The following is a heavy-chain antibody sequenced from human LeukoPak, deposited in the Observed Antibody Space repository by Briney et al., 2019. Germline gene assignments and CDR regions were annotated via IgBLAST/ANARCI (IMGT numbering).Heavy chain of an antibody. Sequence: PGGSLRLPCAASGFTFSSYWMSWVRQAPGKGLEWVANIKQDGSEKYYVDSVKGRFTISRDNAKNSLYLQMNSLRAEDTAVYYCARARGFVVVVAASDYSDYWGQGTLVTVSS. D-gene: IGHD2-15*01. CDR3: ARARGFVVVVAASDYSDY. CDR2: IKQDGSEK. V-gene: IGHV3-7*01. J-gene: IGHJ4*02. CDR1: GFTFSSYW.